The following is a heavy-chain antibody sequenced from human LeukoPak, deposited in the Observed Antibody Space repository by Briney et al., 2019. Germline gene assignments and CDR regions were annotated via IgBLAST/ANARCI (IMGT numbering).Heavy chain of an antibody. Sequence: GGSVRLPCAASGFPLSSYWMHGLRQARGEGRVGVSRINSDGSTIMYADSVKGRFTTPRDNATNTLYLQITSLRAEDTAVYYCATDGDGSVAFDYWGQGTLVTVSS. D-gene: IGHD5-24*01. CDR3: ATDGDGSVAFDY. J-gene: IGHJ4*02. CDR1: GFPLSSYW. CDR2: INSDGSTI. V-gene: IGHV3-74*03.